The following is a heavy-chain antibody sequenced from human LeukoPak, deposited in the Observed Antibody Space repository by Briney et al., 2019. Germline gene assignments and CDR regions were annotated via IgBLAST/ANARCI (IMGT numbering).Heavy chain of an antibody. J-gene: IGHJ4*02. V-gene: IGHV4-30-2*01. CDR3: AREQPQKGPYYFDY. Sequence: PSETLSPTCTVSGGSISSGGYYWSWIRQPPGKGLEWIGYIYHSGSTYYNPSLKSRVTISVDRSKNQFSLKLSSVTAADTAVYYCAREQPQKGPYYFDYWGQGTLVTVSS. D-gene: IGHD5-18*01. CDR1: GGSISSGGYY. CDR2: IYHSGST.